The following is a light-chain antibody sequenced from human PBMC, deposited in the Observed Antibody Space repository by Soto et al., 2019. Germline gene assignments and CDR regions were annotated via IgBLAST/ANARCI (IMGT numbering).Light chain of an antibody. CDR1: QSVSSN. CDR2: DAS. J-gene: IGKJ1*01. V-gene: IGKV3-15*01. CDR3: LHYNKWPRWT. Sequence: EIMMTQSPAILSVSPGERATLSCRVSQSVSSNLAWYQQKPGQAPRLLIYDASSRATGIPARFSGSGSGTEFTLTISSPQSEDFAVYYCLHYNKWPRWTFGQGTKVDIK.